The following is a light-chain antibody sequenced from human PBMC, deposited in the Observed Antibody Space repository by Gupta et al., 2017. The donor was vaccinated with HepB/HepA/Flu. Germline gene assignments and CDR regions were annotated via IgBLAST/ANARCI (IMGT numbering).Light chain of an antibody. V-gene: IGLV1-40*01. J-gene: IGLJ2*01. Sequence: VTTSYTGGNSNHGTAYDVQWYQHLQGTAPKLLIEGNTDRPSGVPDRFAGYKAGTYASPDTTGLQAEEEADDYCQYYDISMNSWVFGGGTRMTVL. CDR3: QYYDISMNSWV. CDR2: GNT. CDR1: NSNHGTAYD.